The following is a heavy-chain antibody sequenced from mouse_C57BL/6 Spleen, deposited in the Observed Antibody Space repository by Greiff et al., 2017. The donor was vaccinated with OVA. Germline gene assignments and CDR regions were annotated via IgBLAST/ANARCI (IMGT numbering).Heavy chain of an antibody. CDR2: IHPNSGST. CDR1: GYTFTSYW. Sequence: QVQLKQPGAELVKPGASVKLSCKASGYTFTSYWMHWVKQRPGQGLEWIGMIHPNSGSTNYNEKFKSKATLTVDKSSSTAYMQLSSLTSEDSAVYYCASRTVAPFAYWGQGTLVTVSA. V-gene: IGHV1-64*01. D-gene: IGHD1-1*01. J-gene: IGHJ3*01. CDR3: ASRTVAPFAY.